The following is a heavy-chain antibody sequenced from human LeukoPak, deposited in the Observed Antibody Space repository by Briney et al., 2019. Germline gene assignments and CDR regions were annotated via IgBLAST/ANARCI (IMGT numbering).Heavy chain of an antibody. J-gene: IGHJ3*02. CDR1: GFTFSGSA. V-gene: IGHV3-73*01. D-gene: IGHD6-19*01. Sequence: GGSLRLSCAASGFTFSGSAMHWVRQASGKGLEWVGRIRSKANTYATAYAASVKGRFTISRDDSKNTTYLQMNSLKTEDTAVYYCAKDRSPGLAVPGRDAFDIWGQGTMVTVSS. CDR3: AKDRSPGLAVPGRDAFDI. CDR2: IRSKANTYAT.